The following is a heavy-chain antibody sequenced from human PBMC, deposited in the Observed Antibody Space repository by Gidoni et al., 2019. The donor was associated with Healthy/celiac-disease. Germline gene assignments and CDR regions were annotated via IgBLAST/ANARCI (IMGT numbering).Heavy chain of an antibody. CDR3: ARAPLGGAYDYVWGSYRFHYFDY. D-gene: IGHD3-16*02. CDR2: IYYSGST. J-gene: IGHJ4*02. CDR1: GGSISSGDYY. Sequence: QVQLQESGPGLVKPSQTLSLTCTVSGGSISSGDYYWSWIRQPPGKGLEWIGYIYYSGSTYYNPSLKSRVTISVDTSKNQFSLKLSSVTAADTAVYYCARAPLGGAYDYVWGSYRFHYFDYWGQGTLVTVSS. V-gene: IGHV4-30-4*01.